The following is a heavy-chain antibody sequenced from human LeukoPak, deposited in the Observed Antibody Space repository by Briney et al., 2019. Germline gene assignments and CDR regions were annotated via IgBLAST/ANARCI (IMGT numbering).Heavy chain of an antibody. V-gene: IGHV1-24*01. D-gene: IGHD1-26*01. CDR1: GYTLTELS. Sequence: ASVKVSCKVSGYTLTELSMHWVRQAPGKGLEWTGGFDPEDGETIYAQKFQGRVTMTEDTSTDTAYMELSSLRSEDTAVYYCATATYSGSYQYFDYWGQGTLVTVSS. J-gene: IGHJ4*02. CDR3: ATATYSGSYQYFDY. CDR2: FDPEDGET.